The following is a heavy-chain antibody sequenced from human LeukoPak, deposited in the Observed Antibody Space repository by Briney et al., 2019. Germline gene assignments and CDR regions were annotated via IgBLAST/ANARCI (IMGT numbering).Heavy chain of an antibody. CDR1: GFTFSSYG. Sequence: GGSLRLSCAASGFTFSSYGMHWVRQAPGKGLEWVAFIRYDGSNKYYADSVKGRFTISRDNSKNTLYLQMNSLRAEDTAVYYCAKEPRVGVKKGNWFDPWGQGTLVTVSS. CDR2: IRYDGSNK. D-gene: IGHD1-26*01. CDR3: AKEPRVGVKKGNWFDP. V-gene: IGHV3-30*02. J-gene: IGHJ5*02.